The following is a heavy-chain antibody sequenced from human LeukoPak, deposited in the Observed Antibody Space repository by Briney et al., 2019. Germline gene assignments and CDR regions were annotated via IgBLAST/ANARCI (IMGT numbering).Heavy chain of an antibody. D-gene: IGHD4-17*01. V-gene: IGHV1-8*03. J-gene: IGHJ4*02. Sequence: ASVTVSCKASGYTFTSYDINWVRQAPGQGLEWMGWMNPNSGNTGYAQKFQGRVTITRNTSISTAYMELSSLRSEDTAVYYCARGVNYGDYDYWGQGTLVTVSS. CDR2: MNPNSGNT. CDR1: GYTFTSYD. CDR3: ARGVNYGDYDY.